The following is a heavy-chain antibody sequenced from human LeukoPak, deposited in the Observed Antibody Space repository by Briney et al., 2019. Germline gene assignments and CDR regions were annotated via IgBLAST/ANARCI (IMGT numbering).Heavy chain of an antibody. D-gene: IGHD2-21*02. V-gene: IGHV3-7*01. J-gene: IGHJ6*02. Sequence: GGSLRLSCTASGFSFSSYRMSWVRQAPGKGLEWVANIKQDGSEKDYVDSAKGRFTISRDNPKNSLHLQMNSLRAEDTAAYYCARYCGGDCYGMDVWGQGTTVTVSS. CDR3: ARYCGGDCYGMDV. CDR2: IKQDGSEK. CDR1: GFSFSSYR.